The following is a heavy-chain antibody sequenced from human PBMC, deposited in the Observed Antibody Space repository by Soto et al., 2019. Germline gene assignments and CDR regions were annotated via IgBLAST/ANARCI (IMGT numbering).Heavy chain of an antibody. J-gene: IGHJ5*02. V-gene: IGHV3-30-3*01. D-gene: IGHD6-19*01. CDR2: ISYDGSNK. Sequence: QVQLVESGGGVVQSGRSLRLSCAASGFTFSSYAMHWVRQAPGKGLEWVAVISYDGSNKYYADSVKGRFTISRDNSKNTLYLQMNSLRAEDTAVYYCARAGEQWLVLRWFDPWGQGTLVTVSS. CDR3: ARAGEQWLVLRWFDP. CDR1: GFTFSSYA.